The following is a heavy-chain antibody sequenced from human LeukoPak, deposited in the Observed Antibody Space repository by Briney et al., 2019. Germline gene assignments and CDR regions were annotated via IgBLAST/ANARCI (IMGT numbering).Heavy chain of an antibody. Sequence: PGGSLRLSCAASGFTFSDYYMSWIRQAPGKGLEWVSYISSSGSTIYYADSVKGRFTISRDNAKNSLYLQMNSLRAEDTAVYYCARDGDIILMVYARREYGMDVWGQGTTVTVSS. D-gene: IGHD2-8*01. J-gene: IGHJ6*02. CDR1: GFTFSDYY. CDR2: ISSSGSTI. CDR3: ARDGDIILMVYARREYGMDV. V-gene: IGHV3-11*01.